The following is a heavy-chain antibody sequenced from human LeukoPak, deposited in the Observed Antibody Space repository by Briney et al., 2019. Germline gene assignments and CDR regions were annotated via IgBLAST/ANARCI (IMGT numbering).Heavy chain of an antibody. V-gene: IGHV4-59*08. CDR1: GGSISSNY. CDR2: IYYSGST. Sequence: SETLSPTCTVSGGSISSNYWSWIRQPPGKGLEWIGYIYYSGSTNYNPSLKSRVTISVDTSENQFSLKLSSVTAADTAVYYCARHYCSSTSCSPRWFDYWGQGTLVTVSS. D-gene: IGHD2-2*01. J-gene: IGHJ4*02. CDR3: ARHYCSSTSCSPRWFDY.